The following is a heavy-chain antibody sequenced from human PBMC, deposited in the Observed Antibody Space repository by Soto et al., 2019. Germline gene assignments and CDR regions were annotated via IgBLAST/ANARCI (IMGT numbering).Heavy chain of an antibody. V-gene: IGHV3-30-3*01. CDR1: GFNFSGYA. Sequence: PGGSLRLSCAASGFNFSGYALHWVRQAPGKGLEWVAVITYDGSNKYYADSVRGRFTISRDNSKNTLYLQMNSLRAEDTAMYYCARGGGGGYVLEVYYFDYWGQGTLVTVSS. CDR2: ITYDGSNK. CDR3: ARGGGGGYVLEVYYFDY. D-gene: IGHD5-12*01. J-gene: IGHJ4*02.